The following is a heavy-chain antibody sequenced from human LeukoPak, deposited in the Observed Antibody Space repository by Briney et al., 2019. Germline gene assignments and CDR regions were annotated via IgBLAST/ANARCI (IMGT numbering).Heavy chain of an antibody. J-gene: IGHJ2*01. CDR3: ARVQYYYDNSGRPYWYFDL. D-gene: IGHD3-22*01. V-gene: IGHV4-59*11. CDR2: IYYSGST. CDR1: GGSLSSHY. Sequence: SETLSLTCTVSGGSLSSHYWSWIRQPPGKGLEWIGYIYYSGSTTYNPSLRSRVTISVDTSKNQFSLKLSSVTAADTAVYYCARVQYYYDNSGRPYWYFDLWGRGTLVTVSS.